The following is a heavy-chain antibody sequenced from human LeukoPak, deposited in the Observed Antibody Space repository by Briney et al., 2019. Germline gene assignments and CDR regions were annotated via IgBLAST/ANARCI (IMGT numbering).Heavy chain of an antibody. V-gene: IGHV4-38-2*01. CDR3: ARRYRSGWHPGQAAFDY. CDR2: IYHSGST. J-gene: IGHJ4*02. D-gene: IGHD6-19*01. Sequence: PSETLSLTCAVSGYSISSGYYWAWIRQPPGKGLEWIGSIYHSGSTYYNPSLKSRVTISVDTSKNQFSLKLSSVTAEDTAVYYCARRYRSGWHPGQAAFDYWGQGTLVTVSS. CDR1: GYSISSGYY.